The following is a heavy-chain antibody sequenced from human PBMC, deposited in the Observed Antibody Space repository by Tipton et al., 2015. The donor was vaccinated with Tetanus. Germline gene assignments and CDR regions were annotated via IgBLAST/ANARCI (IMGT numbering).Heavy chain of an antibody. V-gene: IGHV1-18*01. D-gene: IGHD1-26*01. J-gene: IGHJ4*02. CDR3: ARDVRAEMGFDY. CDR1: GYTFTSYG. CDR2: VSAYNGRT. Sequence: QLVQSGDEVKRPGASVKVSCKASGYTFTSYGINWVRQAPGQGLEWMGWVSAYNGRTNYAQKVRDRVTMTTDTSTSAAYMVLRSLRSDDTALYYCARDVRAEMGFDYWGRGTRVTVSS.